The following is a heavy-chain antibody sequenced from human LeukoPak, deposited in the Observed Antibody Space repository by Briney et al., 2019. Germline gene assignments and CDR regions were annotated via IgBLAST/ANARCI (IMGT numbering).Heavy chain of an antibody. CDR2: INPNSGGT. CDR1: GYTFTSYD. Sequence: ASVKVSCKASGYTFTSYDINWVRQAPGQGLEWMGWINPNSGGTNYAQKFQGRVTMTRDTSISTAYMELSRLRSDDTAVYYCARLGRNYYDSSGLDAFDIWGQGTMVTVSS. D-gene: IGHD3-22*01. J-gene: IGHJ3*02. V-gene: IGHV1-2*02. CDR3: ARLGRNYYDSSGLDAFDI.